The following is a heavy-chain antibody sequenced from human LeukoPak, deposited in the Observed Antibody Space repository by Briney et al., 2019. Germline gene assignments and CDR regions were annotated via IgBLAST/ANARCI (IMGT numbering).Heavy chain of an antibody. CDR2: INHSGST. CDR1: GGSFSGYY. V-gene: IGHV4-34*01. D-gene: IGHD5-18*01. CDR3: ARGVLTAMVYPNYYSYGMDV. Sequence: TSETLSLTCAVYGGSFSGYYWSWIRQPPGKGLEWIGEINHSGSTNYNPSLKGRVTISVDTSKNQFSLKLSSVTAAAAAVYYCARGVLTAMVYPNYYSYGMDVWGQGTTVTVSS. J-gene: IGHJ6*02.